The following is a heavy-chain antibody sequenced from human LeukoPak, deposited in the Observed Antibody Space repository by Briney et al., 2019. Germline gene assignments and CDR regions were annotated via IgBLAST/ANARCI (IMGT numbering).Heavy chain of an antibody. V-gene: IGHV3-23*01. CDR3: AKDLGEPPPYYDSSGYADY. CDR1: GFTFSSYA. CDR2: ISGSGGST. D-gene: IGHD3-22*01. Sequence: GGSLRLSCAASGFTFSSYAMSWVRQAPGKGLEWVSAISGSGGSTYYADSVKGRFTISRDNSKNTLHLQMNSLRAEDTAVYYCAKDLGEPPPYYDSSGYADYWGQGTLVTVSS. J-gene: IGHJ4*02.